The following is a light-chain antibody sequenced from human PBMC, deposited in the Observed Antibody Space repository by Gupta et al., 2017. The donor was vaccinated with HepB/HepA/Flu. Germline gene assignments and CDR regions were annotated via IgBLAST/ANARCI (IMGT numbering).Light chain of an antibody. CDR1: SSDVGGYNH. CDR2: DVS. J-gene: IGLJ3*02. V-gene: IGLV2-14*01. Sequence: SALIKHASVASSPGQSITISCTGTSSDVGGYNHVYWYQQHPGQAPKLMIYDVSHRPSVVSNCFSGSKAGNTASLIISVLQGEDEADYYCSSYTNSNNRVFGGGTKLTVL. CDR3: SSYTNSNNRV.